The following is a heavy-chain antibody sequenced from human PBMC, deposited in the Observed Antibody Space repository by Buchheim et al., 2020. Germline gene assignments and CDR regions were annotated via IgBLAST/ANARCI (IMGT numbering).Heavy chain of an antibody. V-gene: IGHV3-30*04. CDR3: ARDLVLDYDSSGYYYPYYYYGMDV. Sequence: QVQLVESGGGVVQPGRSLRLSCAASGFTFSSYAMHWVRQAPGKGLEWVVVISYDGSNKYYADSVKGRFTISRDNSKNTLYLQMNSLRAEDTAVYYCARDLVLDYDSSGYYYPYYYYGMDVWGQGTT. J-gene: IGHJ6*02. CDR2: ISYDGSNK. CDR1: GFTFSSYA. D-gene: IGHD3-22*01.